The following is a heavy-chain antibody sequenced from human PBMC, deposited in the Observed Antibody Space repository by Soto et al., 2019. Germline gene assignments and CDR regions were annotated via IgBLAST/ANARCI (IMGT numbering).Heavy chain of an antibody. V-gene: IGHV2-5*02. Sequence: QITLKESGPTLVKPTQPLTLTCTFSGFSLSTGAVGVGWIRQPPGKALEWLALIYWDDDKHYSPSLKSRLTITKDPAKNLVILTMTTMVPVDPAIYYLAPSNWMYPISHWGQGTLVTVSS. CDR1: GFSLSTGAVG. J-gene: IGHJ4*02. D-gene: IGHD1-1*01. CDR2: IYWDDDK. CDR3: APSNWMYPISH.